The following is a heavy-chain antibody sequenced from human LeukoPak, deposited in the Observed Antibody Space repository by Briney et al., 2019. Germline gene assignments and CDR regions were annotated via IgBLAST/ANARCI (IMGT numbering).Heavy chain of an antibody. CDR2: VYSNGDT. J-gene: IGHJ4*02. D-gene: IGHD3-10*01. CDR1: GFGISNNY. Sequence: PGGSLRLSCAASGFGISNNYMNWVRQAPGKGLEWVSIVYSNGDTYYADSVKGRFIISKDNSKNTVFLQMNGLRVEDTAVYYCARSRITMIQGDFDQWGQGTLVSVSS. V-gene: IGHV3-66*01. CDR3: ARSRITMIQGDFDQ.